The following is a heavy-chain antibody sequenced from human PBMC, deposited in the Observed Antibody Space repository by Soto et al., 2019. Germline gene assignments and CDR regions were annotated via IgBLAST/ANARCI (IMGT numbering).Heavy chain of an antibody. J-gene: IGHJ4*02. D-gene: IGHD3-22*01. V-gene: IGHV3-23*01. CDR3: AKDGRNIMIVLAKGAEIDY. CDR1: GFTFSTYG. Sequence: GGSLRLSCAASGFTFSTYGMSWVRQAPGKGLEWVSTISGSGGSTYYADSVKGRFTISRDNSKNTLYLQMNSLRAEDTAVYYCAKDGRNIMIVLAKGAEIDYWGQGTLVTVYS. CDR2: ISGSGGST.